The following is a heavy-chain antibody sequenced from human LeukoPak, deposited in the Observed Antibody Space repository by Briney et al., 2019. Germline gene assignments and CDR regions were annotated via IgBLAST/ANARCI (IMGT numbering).Heavy chain of an antibody. D-gene: IGHD1-26*01. CDR2: FDPEDGET. Sequence: ASVKVSCKVSGYTLTELSMHWMRQAPGKGLEWIGGFDPEDGETIYAQKFQGRVTMTEDTSTDTAYMELSSLRSEDTAVYYCATERREWVPPAFDIWGQGTMVTVSS. CDR3: ATERREWVPPAFDI. J-gene: IGHJ3*02. CDR1: GYTLTELS. V-gene: IGHV1-24*01.